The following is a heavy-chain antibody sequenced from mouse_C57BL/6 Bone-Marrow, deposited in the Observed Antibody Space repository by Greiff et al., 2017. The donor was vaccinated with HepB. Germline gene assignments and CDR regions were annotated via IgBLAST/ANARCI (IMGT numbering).Heavy chain of an antibody. Sequence: QVQLQQPGAELVKPGASVKLSCKASGYTFTSYWMHWVKQRPGRGLEWIGRIDPNSGGTKYNEKFKSKATLTVDKPSSTAYMQLSSLTSEDSAVYYCASLLDYSNYEGYFDVWGTGTTVTVSS. V-gene: IGHV1-72*01. CDR2: IDPNSGGT. J-gene: IGHJ1*03. D-gene: IGHD2-5*01. CDR3: ASLLDYSNYEGYFDV. CDR1: GYTFTSYW.